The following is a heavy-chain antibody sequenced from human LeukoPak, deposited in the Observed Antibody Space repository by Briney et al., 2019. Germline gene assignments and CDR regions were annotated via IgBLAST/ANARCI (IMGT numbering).Heavy chain of an antibody. CDR2: ISYDGSNK. J-gene: IGHJ4*02. CDR1: GFTFSSYA. Sequence: GGSLRLSCAASGFTFSSYAMHWVRQAPGKGLEGVAVISYDGSNKYYADSVKGRFTISRDDSKNTLYLQMNSLRDEDTAVYYCARAGYCSSTSCYSYYFGYWGQGTLVTVSS. CDR3: ARAGYCSSTSCYSYYFGY. V-gene: IGHV3-30*04. D-gene: IGHD2-2*01.